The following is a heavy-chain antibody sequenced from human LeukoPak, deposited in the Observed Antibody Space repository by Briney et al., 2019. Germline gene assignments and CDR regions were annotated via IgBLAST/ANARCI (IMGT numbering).Heavy chain of an antibody. D-gene: IGHD2-15*01. V-gene: IGHV1-69*13. J-gene: IGHJ4*02. Sequence: GASVKVSCKASGYTFTSYDISWVRQAPGQGLEWMGGIIPMFGSANSAQKFQGRVTITADESTSTAYMELSSLRSEDTAVYYCARTGCSGDSCYYYFDYWGQGTLVTVSS. CDR1: GYTFTSYD. CDR3: ARTGCSGDSCYYYFDY. CDR2: IIPMFGSA.